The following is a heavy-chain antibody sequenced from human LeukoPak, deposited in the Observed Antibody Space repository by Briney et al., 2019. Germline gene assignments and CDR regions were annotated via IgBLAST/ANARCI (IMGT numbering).Heavy chain of an antibody. CDR2: IRYDGSNK. CDR1: GFTFSSYG. V-gene: IGHV3-30*02. J-gene: IGHJ5*02. D-gene: IGHD2-2*01. Sequence: GGSLRLSCAASGFTFSSYGMHWVRQAPGKGLEWVAFIRYDGSNKYYADSAKGRFTISRDNSKNTLYLQMNSLRAEDTAVYYSRPDCSSTSCYRWFDPWGQGTLVTVSS. CDR3: RPDCSSTSCYRWFDP.